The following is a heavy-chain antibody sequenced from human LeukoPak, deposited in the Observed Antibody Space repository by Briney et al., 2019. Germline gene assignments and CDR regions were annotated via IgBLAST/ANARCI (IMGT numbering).Heavy chain of an antibody. D-gene: IGHD3-3*01. V-gene: IGHV3-23*01. CDR3: AKQGRNDFVDS. Sequence: GGSLRLSCAASGFTFSSYAMCWVRQTPEKGLEWVSAISGSGSSTYYADSVKGRFTISRDNSKNTLYVHMNSLRAEDTAVYYCAKQGRNDFVDSWGQGTLVTVSS. CDR2: ISGSGSST. J-gene: IGHJ4*02. CDR1: GFTFSSYA.